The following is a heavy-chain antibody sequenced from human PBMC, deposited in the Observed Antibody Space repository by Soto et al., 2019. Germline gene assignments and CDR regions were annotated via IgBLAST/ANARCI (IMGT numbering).Heavy chain of an antibody. CDR1: GFTFSSYA. J-gene: IGHJ4*02. D-gene: IGHD4-17*01. Sequence: EVQLLESGGGLVQPGGSLRLSCAASGFTFSSYAMSWVRQAPGKGLEWVSAISGSGGSTYYADSVKGRFTISRDNSXNXXYLQMNSLRAEDTAVYYCAKDPGDYGDYLRDGDGYWGQGTLVTVSS. V-gene: IGHV3-23*01. CDR3: AKDPGDYGDYLRDGDGY. CDR2: ISGSGGST.